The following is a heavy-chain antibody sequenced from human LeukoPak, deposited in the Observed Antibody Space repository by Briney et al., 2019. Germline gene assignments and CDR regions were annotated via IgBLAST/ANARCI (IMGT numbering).Heavy chain of an antibody. Sequence: SETLSLTCIDSGGSPSSYYSCWIRQPPREGLEWIGYIYYSGSTNYNPYLKSRVTIPVDTSKNQFSLKLSSVTAADTAVYYCAREAGRTGDGHLDYWGQGTLVTVSS. V-gene: IGHV4-59*01. CDR2: IYYSGST. J-gene: IGHJ4*02. D-gene: IGHD7-27*01. CDR1: GGSPSSYY. CDR3: AREAGRTGDGHLDY.